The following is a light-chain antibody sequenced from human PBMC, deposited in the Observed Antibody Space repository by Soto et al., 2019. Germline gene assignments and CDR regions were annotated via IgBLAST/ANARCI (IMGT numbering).Light chain of an antibody. CDR3: QQYHNWPIT. CDR2: GAS. Sequence: EIVMTQSPATVPVSPGERVTLSCRASQSVSNNYLAWYQQKPGQAPRLLIYGASNRATGIPDRFSGSGSGTEFTLAISSLQSEDFAVYYCQQYHNWPITFGQGTRLEI. CDR1: QSVSNN. J-gene: IGKJ5*01. V-gene: IGKV3D-15*01.